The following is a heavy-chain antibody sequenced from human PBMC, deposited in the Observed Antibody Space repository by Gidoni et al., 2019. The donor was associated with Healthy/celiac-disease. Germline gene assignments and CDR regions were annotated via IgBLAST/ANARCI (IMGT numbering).Heavy chain of an antibody. CDR1: VCSISSGGYY. D-gene: IGHD3-22*01. V-gene: IGHV4-31*03. CDR2: IYYSGST. Sequence: QVQLQESGPGLVKPSQTLSLTCTVSVCSISSGGYYWIWIRQHPGKGLEWIGYIYYSGSTYYNPSLKSRVTISVDTSKNQFSLKLSSVTAADTAVYYCARGIVIVVVTNGAWFDPWGQGTLVTVSS. J-gene: IGHJ5*02. CDR3: ARGIVIVVVTNGAWFDP.